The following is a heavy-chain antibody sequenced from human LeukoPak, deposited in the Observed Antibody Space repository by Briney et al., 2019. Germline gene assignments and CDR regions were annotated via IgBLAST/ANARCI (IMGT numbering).Heavy chain of an antibody. J-gene: IGHJ3*02. D-gene: IGHD1-26*01. Sequence: GGSLRLSCAASGFTFSSYAMSWVRQAPGEGLEWVADISGSGGGTNYADSVKGRFTISRDNSKNTLYLQMNSLRAEDTAIYYCAKDLIGGATADVFDIWGQGTMVTVSS. CDR2: ISGSGGGT. CDR1: GFTFSSYA. V-gene: IGHV3-23*01. CDR3: AKDLIGGATADVFDI.